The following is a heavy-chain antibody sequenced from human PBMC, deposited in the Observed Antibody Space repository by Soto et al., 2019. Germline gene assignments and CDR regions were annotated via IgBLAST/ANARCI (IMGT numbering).Heavy chain of an antibody. CDR2: IIPILGTA. V-gene: IGHV1-69*13. CDR3: AAPGIAAAGTRAFDY. CDR1: GGTFSSYA. J-gene: IGHJ4*02. D-gene: IGHD6-13*01. Sequence: SVKVSCKASGGTFSSYAISWVRQAPGQGLEWMGGIIPILGTANYAQKFQGRVTITADESTSTAYMELSSLRSEDTAVYYCAAPGIAAAGTRAFDYWGQGTLVTVSS.